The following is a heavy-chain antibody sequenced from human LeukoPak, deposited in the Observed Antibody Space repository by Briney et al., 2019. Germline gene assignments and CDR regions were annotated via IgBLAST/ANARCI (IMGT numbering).Heavy chain of an antibody. D-gene: IGHD4-17*01. J-gene: IGHJ5*02. V-gene: IGHV4-59*12. Sequence: PSETLSLTCTVSGGSISSYYWSWIRQSPGKGLECIGYIHCTGSTNYNPSLKSRVTISVETSKNLFSLKLNSVTAADTAVYYCVRAGDYGDYVGWFDPWGQGTLVTVSS. CDR3: VRAGDYGDYVGWFDP. CDR1: GGSISSYY. CDR2: IHCTGST.